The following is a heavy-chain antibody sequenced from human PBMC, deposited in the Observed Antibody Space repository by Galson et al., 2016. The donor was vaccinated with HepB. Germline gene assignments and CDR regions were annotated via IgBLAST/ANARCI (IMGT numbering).Heavy chain of an antibody. D-gene: IGHD5-18*01. J-gene: IGHJ6*01. CDR1: GGTFSSYA. V-gene: IGHV1-69*13. Sequence: SVKVSCKASGGTFSSYAISWVRQAPGQRLEWMGGIIPFFGAANYAQEFQGRVTITADESTSTAYMELSSLRSEDTAVYYCARGLNEIHLWLTHYYYDLDVWGQGTT. CDR2: IIPFFGAA. CDR3: ARGLNEIHLWLTHYYYDLDV.